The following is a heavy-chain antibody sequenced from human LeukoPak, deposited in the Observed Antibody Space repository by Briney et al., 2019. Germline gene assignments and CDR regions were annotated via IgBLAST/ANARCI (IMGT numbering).Heavy chain of an antibody. J-gene: IGHJ4*02. CDR2: IRDKTNGHTT. CDR3: ARRGPDRALDY. D-gene: IGHD1-26*01. V-gene: IGHV3-72*01. CDR1: GFRFSDYP. Sequence: RSGGSLRLSCGGSGFRFSDYPMDWVRQAPGKGPEWVARIRDKTNGHTTEYAASVRNRFIISRDDSKNSLYFQLNSLKSEDTAVYYCARRGPDRALDYWGQGTMVTVSS.